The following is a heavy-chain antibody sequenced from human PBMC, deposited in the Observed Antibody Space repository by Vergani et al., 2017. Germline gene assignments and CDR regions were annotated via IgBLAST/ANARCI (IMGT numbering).Heavy chain of an antibody. CDR1: GGSISSSNW. J-gene: IGHJ6*03. Sequence: QVQLQESGPGLVKPSGTLSLTCAVSGGSISSSNWWSWVRQPPGKGLEWIGYIYYSGSTNYNPSLKSRVTISVDTSKNQFSLKLSSVTAADTAVYYCARSVAARPHYYYYYMDVWGKGTTVTVSS. CDR3: ARSVAARPHYYYYYMDV. D-gene: IGHD6-6*01. V-gene: IGHV4-4*02. CDR2: IYYSGST.